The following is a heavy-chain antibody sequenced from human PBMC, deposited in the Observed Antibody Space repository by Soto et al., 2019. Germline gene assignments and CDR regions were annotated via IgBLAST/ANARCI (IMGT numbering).Heavy chain of an antibody. Sequence: SETLSLTCTVSGGSISSSSYYWGWIRQPPGKGLEWIGSIYYSGSTYYNPSLKSRVTVSVDTSKNQFSLKLSSVTAADTAVYYCATNWFDPWGQGTLVTVSS. CDR3: ATNWFDP. V-gene: IGHV4-39*01. J-gene: IGHJ5*02. CDR2: IYYSGST. CDR1: GGSISSSSYY.